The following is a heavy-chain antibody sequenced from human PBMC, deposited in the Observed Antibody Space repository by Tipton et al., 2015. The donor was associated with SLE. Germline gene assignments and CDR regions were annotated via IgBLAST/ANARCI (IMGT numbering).Heavy chain of an antibody. V-gene: IGHV4-59*08. J-gene: IGHJ3*02. CDR1: GGSISSYY. Sequence: TLSFTCTVSGGSISSYYWSWIRQPPGKGLEWIGYIYYSGSTNYNPSLKSRVTISVDTSKNQSSLKLSSVTAADTAVYYCARAPRLGAFDIWGQGTMVTVSS. CDR2: IYYSGST. CDR3: ARAPRLGAFDI. D-gene: IGHD6-19*01.